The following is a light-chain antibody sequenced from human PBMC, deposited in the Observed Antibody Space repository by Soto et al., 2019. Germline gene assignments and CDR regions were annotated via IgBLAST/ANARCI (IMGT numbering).Light chain of an antibody. CDR1: QSVSNNY. J-gene: IGKJ2*01. V-gene: IGKV3-20*01. Sequence: EIVLTQSPGTLSLSPGERATLSCRASQSVSNNYLAWYQQKPGQAPRLLIYGASSRATGIPDRFSGSGSGTDFPLTISRLEPEDVAVYYCQQYGSSPYTFGQGTKLEIK. CDR3: QQYGSSPYT. CDR2: GAS.